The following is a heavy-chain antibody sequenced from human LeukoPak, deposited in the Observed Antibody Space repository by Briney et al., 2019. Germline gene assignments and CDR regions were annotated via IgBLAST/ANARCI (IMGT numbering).Heavy chain of an antibody. D-gene: IGHD6-19*01. CDR2: INHSGST. CDR3: ARSAEYSSDCALGSDWALDY. CDR1: GGSFSGYY. V-gene: IGHV4-34*01. J-gene: IGHJ4*02. Sequence: SETLSLTCAVYGGSFSGYYWSWIRQPPGKGLEWIGEINHSGSTNYNPSLKSRVTISVDTSKNQFSLKLSSVTAADTAVYYCARSAEYSSDCALGSDWALDYWGQGTLVTVSS.